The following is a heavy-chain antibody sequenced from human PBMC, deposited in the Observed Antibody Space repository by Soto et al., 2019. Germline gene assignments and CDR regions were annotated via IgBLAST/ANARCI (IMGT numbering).Heavy chain of an antibody. J-gene: IGHJ4*02. D-gene: IGHD6-19*01. CDR2: INTNGVNT. V-gene: IGHV3-64*01. Sequence: EVQLVESGGGLVQPGGSLRLSCAASGFTFSGYSMFWVRQAPGKGLEYVSAINTNGVNTFYAKSVKGRFTISRDNSKNTMYLQMDSLRAEDMAVYYCARGRVEDSSGWATYFDYWGQGTLVTVSS. CDR1: GFTFSGYS. CDR3: ARGRVEDSSGWATYFDY.